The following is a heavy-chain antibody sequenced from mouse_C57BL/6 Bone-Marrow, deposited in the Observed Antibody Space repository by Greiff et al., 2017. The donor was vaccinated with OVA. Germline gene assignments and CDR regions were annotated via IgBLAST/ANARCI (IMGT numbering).Heavy chain of an antibody. V-gene: IGHV1-64*01. CDR3: ARPNWDWFAY. J-gene: IGHJ3*01. Sequence: VQLKQPGAELVKPGASVKLSCKASGYTFTSYWMHWVKQRPGQGLEWIGMIHPNSGSTNYNEKFKSKATLTVDKSSSTAYMQLSSLTSEDSAVYYCARPNWDWFAYWGQGTLVTVSA. CDR1: GYTFTSYW. CDR2: IHPNSGST. D-gene: IGHD4-1*02.